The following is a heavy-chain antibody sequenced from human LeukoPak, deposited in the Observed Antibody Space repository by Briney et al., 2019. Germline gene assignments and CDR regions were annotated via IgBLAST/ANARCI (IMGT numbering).Heavy chain of an antibody. CDR3: ARDYFGDAFDI. V-gene: IGHV1-3*01. Sequence: ASVKVSCKASGYTFTSYAMHWVRQAPGQRLEWMGWINAGNGNTKYSQKFQGRVTITRDTYASTAYMELSSLRSEDTAVYYCARDYFGDAFDIWGQGTMVTVSS. J-gene: IGHJ3*02. CDR1: GYTFTSYA. D-gene: IGHD2/OR15-2a*01. CDR2: INAGNGNT.